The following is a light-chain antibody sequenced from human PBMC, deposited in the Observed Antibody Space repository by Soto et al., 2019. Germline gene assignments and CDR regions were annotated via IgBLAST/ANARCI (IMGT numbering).Light chain of an antibody. V-gene: IGKV3-11*01. Sequence: EIVLTQSPATLSLSPGERATLSCRASQSVSIYLAWYQQKPAQAPRLLIYDSSNRAAGIPARFSARGSGTDFTLVISILEPKDSAVYCCHHRSNWHPITFGIGTRVEIK. CDR2: DSS. CDR3: HHRSNWHPIT. CDR1: QSVSIY. J-gene: IGKJ5*01.